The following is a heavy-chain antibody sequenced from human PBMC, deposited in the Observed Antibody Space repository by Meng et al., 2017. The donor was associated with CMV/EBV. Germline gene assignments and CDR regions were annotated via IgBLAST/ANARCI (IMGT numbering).Heavy chain of an antibody. J-gene: IGHJ6*02. Sequence: SGPTLVKPTQTLTLTCTFSWFSLSTSGVGVGWIRQPPGKALEWLALIYWNDDKRYSPSLKSRLTITKDTSKNQVVLTMTNMDPVDTATYYCAHRRSEYYYYGMDVWGQGTTVTVSS. D-gene: IGHD1-26*01. CDR3: AHRRSEYYYYGMDV. CDR1: WFSLSTSGVG. CDR2: IYWNDDK. V-gene: IGHV2-5*01.